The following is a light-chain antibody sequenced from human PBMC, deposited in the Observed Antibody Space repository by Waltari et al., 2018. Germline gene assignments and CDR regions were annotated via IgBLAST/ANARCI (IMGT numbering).Light chain of an antibody. CDR3: QHRHNWPLA. J-gene: IGKJ4*01. V-gene: IGKV3-11*01. CDR1: QSVSSN. CDR2: EAS. Sequence: EIVLTQSPATLFLSPGERATLSCRASQSVSSNLAWYQQKPGQAPRLLVYEASNRATGVPARLNGSGSGTDFTLIISSLEPEDFAVYYCQHRHNWPLAFGGGTKVEIK.